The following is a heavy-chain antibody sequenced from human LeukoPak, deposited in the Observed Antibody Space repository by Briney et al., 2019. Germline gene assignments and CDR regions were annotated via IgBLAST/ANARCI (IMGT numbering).Heavy chain of an antibody. CDR3: AREIVVVPAAIPLYYMDV. D-gene: IGHD2-2*02. V-gene: IGHV1-18*01. J-gene: IGHJ6*03. CDR2: ISAYNGNT. CDR1: GYTFTSCG. Sequence: ASVKVSCKASGYTFTSCGISWVRQAPGQGLEWMGWISAYNGNTNYAQKLQGRVTMTTDTSTSTAYMELRSLRSDDTAVYYCAREIVVVPAAIPLYYMDVWGKGTTVTVSS.